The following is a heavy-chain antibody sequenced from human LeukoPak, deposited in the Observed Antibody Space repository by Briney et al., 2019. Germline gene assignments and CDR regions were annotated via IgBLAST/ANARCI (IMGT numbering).Heavy chain of an antibody. CDR1: GFPFGSYS. V-gene: IGHV3-48*02. D-gene: IGHD6-19*01. CDR3: ARFPVSGWSNFDC. J-gene: IGHJ4*02. CDR2: ISGTRSAI. Sequence: GGSLRLSCSTSGFPFGSYSMIWVRQAPGKGLEWVSYISGTRSAITYGDSVKGRFTISRDNAKNALYLQMNNLKDEDTAVYYCARFPVSGWSNFDCWGRGTLVTVSS.